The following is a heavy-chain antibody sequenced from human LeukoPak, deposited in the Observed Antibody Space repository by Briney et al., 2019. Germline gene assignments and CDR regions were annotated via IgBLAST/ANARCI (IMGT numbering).Heavy chain of an antibody. D-gene: IGHD2-21*02. CDR1: GFTFSSYA. Sequence: GGSLRLSCAASGFTFSSYAMSWVRQAPGKGLEWVSAISGSGGSTYYADSVKGRFTISRDNAKNSLYLQMNSLRAEDTALYYCARLAYCGGDCPDAFDIWGQGTMVTVSS. CDR3: ARLAYCGGDCPDAFDI. CDR2: ISGSGGST. J-gene: IGHJ3*02. V-gene: IGHV3-23*01.